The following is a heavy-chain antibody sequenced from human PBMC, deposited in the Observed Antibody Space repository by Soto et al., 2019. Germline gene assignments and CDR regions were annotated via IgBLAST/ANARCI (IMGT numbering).Heavy chain of an antibody. CDR3: GTVRYDALTAYSYYFDY. Sequence: SETLSLTCTVSGGSISSDSWSWIRQPPGKGLEWIAYIYCSGSSNYNPALESGVTITVETTNIHLFLKLSTVTAADTAVDYCGTVRYDALTAYSYYFDYWGQGTLVTVSS. D-gene: IGHD3-9*01. CDR1: GGSISSDS. J-gene: IGHJ4*02. V-gene: IGHV4-59*01. CDR2: IYCSGSS.